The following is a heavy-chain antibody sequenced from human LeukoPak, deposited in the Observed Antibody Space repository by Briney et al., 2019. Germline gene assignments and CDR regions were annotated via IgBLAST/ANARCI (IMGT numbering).Heavy chain of an antibody. Sequence: ASVKVSCKASGYIFTSYGISWVRQAPGQGLEWMGWISAYNGNTNYAQKLQGRVTMTTDTSTSTAYMELRSVISDDTAVFYCAGRRDCCGGSCFVDYWFDPWGKGTLVTVSS. D-gene: IGHD2-15*01. V-gene: IGHV1-18*01. CDR1: GYIFTSYG. CDR2: ISAYNGNT. J-gene: IGHJ5*02. CDR3: AGRRDCCGGSCFVDYWFDP.